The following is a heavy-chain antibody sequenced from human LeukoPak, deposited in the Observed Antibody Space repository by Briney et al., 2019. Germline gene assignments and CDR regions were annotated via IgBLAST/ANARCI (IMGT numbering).Heavy chain of an antibody. CDR1: GGSISSGGYY. V-gene: IGHV4-30-2*01. J-gene: IGHJ4*02. CDR2: IYHSGST. D-gene: IGHD5-18*01. Sequence: SETLSLTCTVSGGSISSGGYYWSWIRQPPGKGLEWIGYIYHSGSTYYNPSLKSRVTISVDRSKNQFSLKLSSVTAADTAVYYCAREGSYSLLDYWGQGTLVTVSS. CDR3: AREGSYSLLDY.